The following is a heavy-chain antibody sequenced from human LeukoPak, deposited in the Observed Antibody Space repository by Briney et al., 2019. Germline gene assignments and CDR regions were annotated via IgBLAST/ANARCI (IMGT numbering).Heavy chain of an antibody. Sequence: GGSLRLSCAASGFTFTNYAMSWVRLAPGKGLEWVAAISGGGGTTNYGDSVKARFIISRDSSSNTLFLQMNNLRADDTAVYYCARSPSLLWFGAAAFLDYWGQGALVTVSS. J-gene: IGHJ4*02. CDR2: ISGGGGTT. D-gene: IGHD3-10*01. CDR3: ARSPSLLWFGAAAFLDY. CDR1: GFTFTNYA. V-gene: IGHV3-23*01.